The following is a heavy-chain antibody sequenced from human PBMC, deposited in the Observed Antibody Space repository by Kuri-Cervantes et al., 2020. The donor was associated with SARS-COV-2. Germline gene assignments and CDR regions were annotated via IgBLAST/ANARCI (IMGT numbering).Heavy chain of an antibody. V-gene: IGHV4-34*01. CDR2: INHGGST. CDR3: ARGSPGY. J-gene: IGHJ4*02. CDR1: GGSFSDYA. Sequence: GSLRLSCAVYGGSFSDYAWTWIRQTPEKGLEWIGQINHGGSTSYNPSLKSRVTISVDTSKKQFSLKLTSVTVADTAVYYSARGSPGYWGQGTLVTVSS.